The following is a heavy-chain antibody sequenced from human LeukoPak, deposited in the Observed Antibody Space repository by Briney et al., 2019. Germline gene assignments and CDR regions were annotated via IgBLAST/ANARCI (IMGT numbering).Heavy chain of an antibody. Sequence: GGSLRLSCAAPGFIFRSHWMSWVRQAPGRGLEWVAHIKQDGSEKQYMGSVEGRFTLSRDDATNSLYLQMNTLRVDDAAVYYCARGPNYGDRVDYLDYWGQGTLVTVSS. CDR1: GFIFRSHW. CDR3: ARGPNYGDRVDYLDY. D-gene: IGHD4-17*01. V-gene: IGHV3-7*01. CDR2: IKQDGSEK. J-gene: IGHJ4*02.